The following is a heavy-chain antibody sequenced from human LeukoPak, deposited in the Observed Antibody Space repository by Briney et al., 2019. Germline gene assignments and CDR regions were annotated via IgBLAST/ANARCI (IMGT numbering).Heavy chain of an antibody. J-gene: IGHJ4*02. CDR2: ISGSGGSI. CDR1: GFTFSSYA. Sequence: GGSLRLSCAASGFTFSSYAMSWVRQAPGKGLEWVSAISGSGGSIYYADSVKGRFTISRDNSKNTLYLQMNSLRAEDTAVYYCAKDKGGYYDSSGYEDWGQGTLVTVSS. D-gene: IGHD3-22*01. V-gene: IGHV3-23*01. CDR3: AKDKGGYYDSSGYED.